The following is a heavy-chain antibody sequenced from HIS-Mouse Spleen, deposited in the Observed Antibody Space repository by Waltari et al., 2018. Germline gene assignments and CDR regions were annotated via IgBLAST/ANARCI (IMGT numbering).Heavy chain of an antibody. D-gene: IGHD1-26*01. CDR3: AKKGKRGELLLGLDY. V-gene: IGHV3-23*01. CDR1: GFTVSRYA. Sequence: EVQLLESGGGLVQPGGSLRLPCSASGFTVSRYAMGWVRQGPGKGLEWFSAIRGRGGRTYYADSVKGRFTISRDNSKNTLYLQMNSLRAEDTAVYYCAKKGKRGELLLGLDYWGQGTLVTVSS. CDR2: IRGRGGRT. J-gene: IGHJ4*02.